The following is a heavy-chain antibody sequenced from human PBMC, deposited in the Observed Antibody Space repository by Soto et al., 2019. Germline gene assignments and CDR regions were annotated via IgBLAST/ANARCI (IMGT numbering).Heavy chain of an antibody. D-gene: IGHD3-10*01. CDR1: GYSFTSYG. Sequence: GASVKVSCKASGYSFTSYGFSWVRQAPGQGLEWMGWISAYNGNTKYAQKLQGRVTMTTDTSTSTAYMELRSLGSDDTAVYYCAGSLLFMMEGEFGYWCQGTLVTVSS. J-gene: IGHJ4*02. CDR2: ISAYNGNT. CDR3: AGSLLFMMEGEFGY. V-gene: IGHV1-18*04.